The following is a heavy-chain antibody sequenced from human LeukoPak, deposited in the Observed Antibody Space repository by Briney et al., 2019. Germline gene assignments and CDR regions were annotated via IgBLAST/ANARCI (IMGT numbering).Heavy chain of an antibody. CDR3: ASYGFGENPGPFDY. CDR1: GFTFSSYA. D-gene: IGHD3-10*01. Sequence: GGSLRLSCAASGFTFSSYAMSWVRQAPGKGLEWVSAISGSGGSTYYADSVKGRFTISRDNSKNTLYLQMNSLRSDDTAVYYCASYGFGENPGPFDYWGQGTLVTVSS. CDR2: ISGSGGST. J-gene: IGHJ4*02. V-gene: IGHV3-23*01.